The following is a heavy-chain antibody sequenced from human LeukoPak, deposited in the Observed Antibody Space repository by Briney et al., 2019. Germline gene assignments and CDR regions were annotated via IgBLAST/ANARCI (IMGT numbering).Heavy chain of an antibody. D-gene: IGHD6-19*01. CDR2: ISYDGSNK. J-gene: IGHJ4*02. CDR3: ASRGGEGGWYFDY. CDR1: GFTFSSYA. Sequence: AGGSLRLSCAASGFTFSSYAMHWVRQAPGKGLEWVAVISYDGSNKYYADSVKGRFTISRDNSKNTLYLQMNSLRAEDTAVYYCASRGGEGGWYFDYWGQGTLVTVSS. V-gene: IGHV3-30-3*01.